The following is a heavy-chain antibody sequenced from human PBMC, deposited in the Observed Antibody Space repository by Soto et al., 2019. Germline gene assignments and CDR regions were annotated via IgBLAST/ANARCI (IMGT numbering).Heavy chain of an antibody. CDR3: AALSRYCTSSNCD. V-gene: IGHV3-23*01. J-gene: IGHJ4*02. CDR1: GFTFSSYS. Sequence: DVRLLESGGGLVQPGGSLRLSCAASGFTFSSYSMSWVRQAPGKGLEWVSTIGTSASTYYGDSVRGRFTISRDNSRNTRYLQMNSLRAEDTAVYYCAALSRYCTSSNCDWGQGTLVTVSS. D-gene: IGHD2-2*01. CDR2: IGTSAST.